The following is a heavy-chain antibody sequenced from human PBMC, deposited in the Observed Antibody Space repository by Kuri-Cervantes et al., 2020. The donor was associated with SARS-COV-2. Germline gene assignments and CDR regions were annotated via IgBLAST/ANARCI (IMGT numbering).Heavy chain of an antibody. CDR3: ARGAANYYYMDV. CDR2: IWYDGENE. Sequence: GESLKISCVASGFTFSNYAIHWVRQAPGKGLGWVAVIWYDGENEYYAGSVKGRFTISRDNSKNTVSLHMNSLRAEDTAMYYCARGAANYYYMDVWGKGTTVTVSS. CDR1: GFTFSNYA. J-gene: IGHJ6*03. D-gene: IGHD3-16*01. V-gene: IGHV3-33*08.